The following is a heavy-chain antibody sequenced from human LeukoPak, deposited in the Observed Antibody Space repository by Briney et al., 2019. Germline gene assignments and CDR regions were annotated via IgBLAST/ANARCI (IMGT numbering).Heavy chain of an antibody. J-gene: IGHJ3*02. CDR1: GFTFDDYA. Sequence: GGSLRLSCAASGFTFDDYAMPWVRQAPGKGLEWVSGISWNSGSIGYADSVKGRFTISRDNAKNSLYLQMNSLRAEDTALYYCAKVDTTTDAFDIWGQGTMVTVSS. CDR2: ISWNSGSI. V-gene: IGHV3-9*01. CDR3: AKVDTTTDAFDI. D-gene: IGHD1-1*01.